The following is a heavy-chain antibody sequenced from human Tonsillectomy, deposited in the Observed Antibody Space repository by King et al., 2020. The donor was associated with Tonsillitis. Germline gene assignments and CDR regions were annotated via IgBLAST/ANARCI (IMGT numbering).Heavy chain of an antibody. CDR2: IYYSGST. CDR1: GGSISSYY. V-gene: IGHV4-59*01. J-gene: IGHJ4*02. D-gene: IGHD2-15*01. Sequence: VQLQESGPGLVKPSETLSLTCTVSGGSISSYYWNWIRQPPGKGLEWIGYIYYSGSTNYNPSLKSRVTISVDTSKNQFSLKLSSVTAADTAVYYCPRGRCSGGSCSSDYWGQGTLVTVSS. CDR3: PRGRCSGGSCSSDY.